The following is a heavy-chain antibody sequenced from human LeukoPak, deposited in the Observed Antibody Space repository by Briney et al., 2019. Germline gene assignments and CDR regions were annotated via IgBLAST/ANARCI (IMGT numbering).Heavy chain of an antibody. V-gene: IGHV3-30*18. CDR1: GFTFSNYA. CDR3: AKDWIWFGEPFDY. Sequence: GGSLRLSCAASGFTFSNYAMSWVRQAPGKGLEWVAVISYDGSNKYYADSVKGRFTISRDNSKNTLYLQMNSLRAEDTAVYYCAKDWIWFGEPFDYWGQGTLVTVSS. D-gene: IGHD3-10*01. J-gene: IGHJ4*02. CDR2: ISYDGSNK.